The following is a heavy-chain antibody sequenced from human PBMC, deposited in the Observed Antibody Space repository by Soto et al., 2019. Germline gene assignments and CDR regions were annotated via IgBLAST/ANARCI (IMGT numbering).Heavy chain of an antibody. Sequence: QVQLVQSGAEVKKPGSSVKVSCKASGGTFSSYTISWVRQAPGQGLEWMGRIIPILGIANYAQKFQGRVSINAEKSTVPGHIELSSLRSEDTGVYCCARRGSRDFWSCYFPNGWGQGTLVTVSS. CDR3: ARRGSRDFWSCYFPNG. D-gene: IGHD3-3*01. V-gene: IGHV1-69*02. CDR1: GGTFSSYT. CDR2: IIPILGIA. J-gene: IGHJ1*01.